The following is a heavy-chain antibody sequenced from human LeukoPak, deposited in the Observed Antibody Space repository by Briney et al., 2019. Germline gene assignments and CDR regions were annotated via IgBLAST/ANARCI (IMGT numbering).Heavy chain of an antibody. Sequence: PGGSLRLSCAASGFTFSNYAMNWVRQAPGRGLEWVSAISGSGGSTYYADSVKGRFTISRDNSKNTLHLQMNSLRAEDTAVYYCAKDLAGSGSYSFDYWGQGTLVTVSS. J-gene: IGHJ4*02. CDR2: ISGSGGST. CDR3: AKDLAGSGSYSFDY. D-gene: IGHD1-26*01. CDR1: GFTFSNYA. V-gene: IGHV3-23*01.